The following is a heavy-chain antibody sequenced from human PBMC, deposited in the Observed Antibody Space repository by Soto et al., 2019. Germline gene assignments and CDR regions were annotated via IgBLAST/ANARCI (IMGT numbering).Heavy chain of an antibody. CDR2: IYYSGST. V-gene: IGHV4-39*01. CDR1: GGSISSSSYY. Sequence: SETLSLTCTVSGGSISSSSYYWGWIRQPPGKGLEWIGSIYYSGSTYYKPSLKSRVTISVDTSKNQFSLKLSSVTAADTAVYYCARLSCSSTNCPRRNTFDLWGQGTMVTVSS. D-gene: IGHD2-2*01. J-gene: IGHJ3*01. CDR3: ARLSCSSTNCPRRNTFDL.